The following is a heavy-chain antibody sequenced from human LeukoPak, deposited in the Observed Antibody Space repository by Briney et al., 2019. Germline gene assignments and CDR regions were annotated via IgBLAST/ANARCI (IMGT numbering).Heavy chain of an antibody. J-gene: IGHJ6*02. Sequence: ASVNVSCTASGYTFTSYAMHWVRQAPGQRLEWMGWINAGNGNTKYSQKFQGRVTITRDTSASTAYMELSSLRSEDTAVYYCARLADCSSTSCFIDPYYYYGMDVWGQGTTVTVSS. CDR2: INAGNGNT. CDR3: ARLADCSSTSCFIDPYYYYGMDV. V-gene: IGHV1-3*01. CDR1: GYTFTSYA. D-gene: IGHD2-2*01.